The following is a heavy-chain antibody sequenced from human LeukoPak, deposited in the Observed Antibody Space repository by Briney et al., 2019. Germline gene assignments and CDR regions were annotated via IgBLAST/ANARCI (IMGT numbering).Heavy chain of an antibody. CDR2: ISGSGGST. D-gene: IGHD5-12*01. Sequence: GGSLRLSCAASGFTFSSYAMSWVRQAPGEGLEWVSAISGSGGSTYYADSVKGRFTISRDNSKNTLYLQMNSLRAEDTAVYYCANRGGYGFDYWGQGTLVTVSS. CDR3: ANRGGYGFDY. V-gene: IGHV3-23*01. CDR1: GFTFSSYA. J-gene: IGHJ4*02.